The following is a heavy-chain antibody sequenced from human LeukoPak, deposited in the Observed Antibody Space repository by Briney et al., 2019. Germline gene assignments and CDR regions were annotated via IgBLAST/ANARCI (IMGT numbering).Heavy chain of an antibody. Sequence: SVKVSCKASGGTFSSYAISWVRQAPGQGREWMGGIIPIFGTANYAQKFQGRVTITTDESTSTAYMELSSLRSEDTAVYYCARAPRSQLRAFDIWGQGTMVTVSS. CDR2: IIPIFGTA. J-gene: IGHJ3*02. CDR1: GGTFSSYA. D-gene: IGHD2-2*01. CDR3: ARAPRSQLRAFDI. V-gene: IGHV1-69*05.